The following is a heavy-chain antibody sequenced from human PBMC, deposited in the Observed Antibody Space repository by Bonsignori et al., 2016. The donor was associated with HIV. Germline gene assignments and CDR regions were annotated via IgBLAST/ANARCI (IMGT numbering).Heavy chain of an antibody. D-gene: IGHD3-22*01. CDR3: TRSLPYYFENSGYSNFDF. V-gene: IGHV3-49*02. CDR2: IRNKAYDATT. Sequence: WIRQPPGKGLEWIGFIRNKAYDATTQYAASVKGRFTISRDDSKSIAYLRLTGLKTEDTAVYYCTRSLPYYFENSGYSNFDFWGQGVLVTVSS. J-gene: IGHJ4*02.